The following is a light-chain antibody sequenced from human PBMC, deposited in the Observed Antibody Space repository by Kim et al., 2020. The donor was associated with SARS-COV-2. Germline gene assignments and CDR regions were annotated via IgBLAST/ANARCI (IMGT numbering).Light chain of an antibody. J-gene: IGKJ1*01. V-gene: IGKV3-15*01. CDR2: GAS. Sequence: EIGMTQSPATLSVSPGERATLSCRASQSISNKLAWYQRKPGQTLRLLIYGASSRATGIPARFSGSGSGTEFTLTISSLQSEDFAVYYCQQYNDWPRTFGQGTKLEI. CDR1: QSISNK. CDR3: QQYNDWPRT.